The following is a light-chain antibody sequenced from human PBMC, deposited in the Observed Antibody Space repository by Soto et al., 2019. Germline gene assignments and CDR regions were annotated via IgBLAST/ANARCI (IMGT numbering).Light chain of an antibody. CDR1: QSVSSSY. V-gene: IGKV3-20*01. J-gene: IGKJ1*01. CDR3: QQYGSSPWT. Sequence: EIVLTQSPGTLSLSPGERATLSCRASQSVSSSYLAWYQQKPGKAPRLLIYGASSRATGIPDRFSGSGSGTDFTLTISRLEPEDFAVYYCQQYGSSPWTFGQGTTVAIK. CDR2: GAS.